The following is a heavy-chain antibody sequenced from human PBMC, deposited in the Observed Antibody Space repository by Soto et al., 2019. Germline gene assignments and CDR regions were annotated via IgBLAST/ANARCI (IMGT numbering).Heavy chain of an antibody. CDR2: IHSYGST. J-gene: IGHJ5*02. CDR3: AGQWLAGYGAFDH. D-gene: IGHD6-19*01. V-gene: IGHV4-4*02. CDR1: GGSVSSDRW. Sequence: QVQLQESGPGLVKPSGTLSLTCAVSGGSVSSDRWWTWVRQAPGKGLEWIGEIHSYGSTNYNPSLKCRVTIFVDDFKNHFSVTLTSVTAAETAVYFCAGQWLAGYGAFDHWGQGTLVPVSS.